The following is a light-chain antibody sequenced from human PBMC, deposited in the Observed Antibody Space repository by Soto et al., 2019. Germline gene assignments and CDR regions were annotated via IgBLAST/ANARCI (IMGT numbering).Light chain of an antibody. CDR2: GAS. CDR3: QHYGSSTLYT. Sequence: IVLTQSPGTLSLSPGERATLSCRASQSFSSSYLAWYQQKPGQAPRLLLYGASSRATGIPDRFSGSGSGTDFTLTISRLEPEDFAVYYCQHYGSSTLYTFGQGTKLEIK. V-gene: IGKV3-20*01. CDR1: QSFSSSY. J-gene: IGKJ2*01.